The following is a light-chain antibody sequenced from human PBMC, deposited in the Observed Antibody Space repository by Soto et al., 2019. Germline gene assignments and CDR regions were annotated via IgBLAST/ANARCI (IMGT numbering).Light chain of an antibody. CDR2: EVS. V-gene: IGLV2-8*01. CDR3: SSYARNRDIL. J-gene: IGLJ2*01. CDR1: SSDVGGYNY. Sequence: QSVLTQPPSASGSPGQSVAISCTGTSSDVGGYNYVSWYQQHPGKAPKLMIYEVSKRPSGVPDRFSGSKSGSTASLTVSGLQAEDKADYYCSSYARNRDILFGGGTKVTVL.